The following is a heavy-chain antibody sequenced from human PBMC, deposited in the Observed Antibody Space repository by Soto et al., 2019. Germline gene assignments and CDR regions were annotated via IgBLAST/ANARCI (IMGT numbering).Heavy chain of an antibody. CDR3: ARKAFAAMAFEY. D-gene: IGHD5-18*01. CDR1: GVSVSSGDYA. CDR2: IFQSGST. Sequence: QLQLQESGSGLVKPSQTLSLTCAVSGVSVSSGDYAWTWVRQPPGKGLEWIGYIFQSGSTYYNPSLKNRVTLSVDMSKNQFSLGLSSVTAADTAVYYCARKAFAAMAFEYWGQGILVKVSS. J-gene: IGHJ4*02. V-gene: IGHV4-30-2*01.